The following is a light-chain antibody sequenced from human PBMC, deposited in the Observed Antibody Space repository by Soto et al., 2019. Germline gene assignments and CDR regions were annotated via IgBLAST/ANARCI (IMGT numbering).Light chain of an antibody. J-gene: IGLJ1*01. CDR2: DVS. V-gene: IGLV2-14*01. CDR1: SSDVGGYNY. Sequence: QSALTQPASVSGSPGQSITISCTGTSSDVGGYNYVSWYQQHPGKDPKLMIYDVSNRPSGVSNRFSGSKSGNTASLTISGLQGEDEADYYCSSYTSSSTYVFGTGTKLTVL. CDR3: SSYTSSSTYV.